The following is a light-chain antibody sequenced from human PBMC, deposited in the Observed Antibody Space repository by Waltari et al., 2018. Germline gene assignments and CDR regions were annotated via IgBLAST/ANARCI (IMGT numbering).Light chain of an antibody. CDR3: QTWGTGTHVV. CDR2: LNSDVSH. CDR1: SGHSSYA. J-gene: IGLJ2*01. V-gene: IGLV4-69*01. Sequence: QPELTQSPSASASLGASVKLTCILSSGHSSYAIAWPQQQPQKGPRYLMKLNSDVSHNKGDGIPDRFSGSSAGAERYLTISSLQSEDEADYYCQTWGTGTHVVFGGGTKLTVL.